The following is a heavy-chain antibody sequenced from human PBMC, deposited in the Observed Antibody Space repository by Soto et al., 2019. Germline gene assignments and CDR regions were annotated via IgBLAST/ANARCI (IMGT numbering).Heavy chain of an antibody. CDR3: AKIIVGIAAAGTDY. D-gene: IGHD6-13*01. CDR2: ISYDGSNK. CDR1: GFTFSSYG. J-gene: IGHJ4*02. V-gene: IGHV3-30*18. Sequence: QVQLVESGGGVVQPGGSLRLSCAASGFTFSSYGMHWVRQAPGKGLEGVAVISYDGSNKYYEDSVKGRFTISRDNSKNTLYLQMNSLRAEDTAVYYCAKIIVGIAAAGTDYWGQGTLVTVSS.